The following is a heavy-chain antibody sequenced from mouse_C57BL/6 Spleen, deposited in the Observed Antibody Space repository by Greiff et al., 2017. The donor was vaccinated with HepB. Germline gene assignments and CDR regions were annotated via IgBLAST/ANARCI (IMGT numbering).Heavy chain of an antibody. CDR1: GYSITSDY. D-gene: IGHD2-2*01. V-gene: IGHV3-8*01. CDR3: SRCDDGYDGAMDY. Sequence: EVKLLESGPGLAKPSQSLSLTCSVSGYSITSDYWNWIRKFPGNKLEYMGYISYSGSTYYNPSLKSRISITRDTSNNQYYLQLNSVTTEDTATYYCSRCDDGYDGAMDYWGQGTSVTVSS. CDR2: ISYSGST. J-gene: IGHJ4*01.